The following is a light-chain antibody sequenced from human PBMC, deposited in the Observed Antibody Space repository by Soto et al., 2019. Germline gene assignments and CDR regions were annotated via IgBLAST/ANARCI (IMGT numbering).Light chain of an antibody. Sequence: IVLTQSPATLSLSSGERATLSCRASQSVTSSLVWYQQKPGQAPRLLMYDASNRATGIPARFSGSGSGPVFNLTISSLETEDSAVFYCQQCSTWPRTFGGGT. CDR2: DAS. V-gene: IGKV3-11*01. J-gene: IGKJ4*01. CDR1: QSVTSS. CDR3: QQCSTWPRT.